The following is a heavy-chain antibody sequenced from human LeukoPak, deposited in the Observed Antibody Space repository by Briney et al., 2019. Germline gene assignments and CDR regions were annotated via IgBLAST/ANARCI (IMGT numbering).Heavy chain of an antibody. CDR2: IYTNGST. CDR1: GGSISSYY. V-gene: IGHV4-4*07. Sequence: SETLSLTCTVSGGSISSYYWSWIRQPAGKGLEWIGRIYTNGSTNYNPSLKSRVTMSVDTSKNQFSLKLSSVTAADTAVYYCARGPDIVVVPAAGPPDYYMDVWGKGTTVTVSS. D-gene: IGHD2-2*01. J-gene: IGHJ6*03. CDR3: ARGPDIVVVPAAGPPDYYMDV.